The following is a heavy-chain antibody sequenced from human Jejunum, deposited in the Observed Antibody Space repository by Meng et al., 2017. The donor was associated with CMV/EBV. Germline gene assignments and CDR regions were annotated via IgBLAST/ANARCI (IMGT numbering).Heavy chain of an antibody. J-gene: IGHJ4*02. CDR3: ARRRYVGYGYYFDS. CDR1: GYTFTDYS. CDR2: INTNSGTP. Sequence: QGQVVQSGSELKKPGASVNVSCKASGYTFTDYSISWVRQAPGQGLEWMGWINTNSGTPTYAQGFTGRSVFSLDTSVTTAYMEITSLKAEDTAVYYCARRRYVGYGYYFDSWGQGTLVTVSS. V-gene: IGHV7-4-1*02. D-gene: IGHD5-18*01.